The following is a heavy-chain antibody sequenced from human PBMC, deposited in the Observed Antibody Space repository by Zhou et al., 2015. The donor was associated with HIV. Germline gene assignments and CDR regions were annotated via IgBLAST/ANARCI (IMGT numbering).Heavy chain of an antibody. D-gene: IGHD4/OR15-4a*01. Sequence: QVHLLQSGAEVKKPGASVKVSCKASGYTLGNYGVSWVRQAPGKGLEWMGWTYNGYTKYAPKFQDRVTMTTDTSTSTAYMEMRSLTSDDTAVYYCARDSTSMLTLLVDYWAREPWSSSPQ. CDR2: TYNGYT. J-gene: IGHJ4*02. CDR3: ARDSTSMLTLLVDY. CDR1: GYTLGNYG. V-gene: IGHV1-18*01.